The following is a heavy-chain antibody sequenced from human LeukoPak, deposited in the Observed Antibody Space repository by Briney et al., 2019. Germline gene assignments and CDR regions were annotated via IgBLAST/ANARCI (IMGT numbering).Heavy chain of an antibody. Sequence: PGGSLRLSCAASGFTFSSYWMSWVRQAPGKGLEWVANIKQDGSEKYYVDSVKGRFTISRDNAKNSLYLQMNSLRAEDTAVYYCARGISGYCTNGVCYGDAFDIWGRGTMVTVSS. CDR2: IKQDGSEK. CDR1: GFTFSSYW. CDR3: ARGISGYCTNGVCYGDAFDI. D-gene: IGHD2-8*01. J-gene: IGHJ3*02. V-gene: IGHV3-7*01.